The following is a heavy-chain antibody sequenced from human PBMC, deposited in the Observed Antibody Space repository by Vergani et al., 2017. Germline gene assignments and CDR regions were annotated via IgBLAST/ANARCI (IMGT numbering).Heavy chain of an antibody. CDR1: GGTFSSYA. D-gene: IGHD6-19*01. CDR3: ARGIAVAGTAYYYYMDV. J-gene: IGHJ6*03. CDR2: IILIFGTA. Sequence: QVQLVQSGAEVKKPGSSVKVSCKASGGTFSSYAISWVRQAPGQGLEWMGGIILIFGTANYAQKFQGRVTITADESTSTAYMELSSLRSEDTAVYYCARGIAVAGTAYYYYMDVWGKGTTVTVSS. V-gene: IGHV1-69*01.